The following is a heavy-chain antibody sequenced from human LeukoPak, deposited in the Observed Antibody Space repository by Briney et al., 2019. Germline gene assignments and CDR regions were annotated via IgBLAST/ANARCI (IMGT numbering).Heavy chain of an antibody. Sequence: GSLRLPCAASGFTFSTYWMHWVRQAPGKVLVWLSRINSDGGSTNYADSVKGRFTISRDNAKNTLYLQMNSLRAEDTAVYYCARDYYTSGSPNDRWGQGTLVTVSS. CDR1: GFTFSTYW. CDR3: ARDYYTSGSPNDR. J-gene: IGHJ5*02. D-gene: IGHD3-10*01. V-gene: IGHV3-74*01. CDR2: INSDGGST.